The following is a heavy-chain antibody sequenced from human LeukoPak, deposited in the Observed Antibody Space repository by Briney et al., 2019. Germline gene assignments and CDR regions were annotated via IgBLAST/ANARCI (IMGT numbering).Heavy chain of an antibody. V-gene: IGHV4-38-2*02. CDR2: IYHRGST. Sequence: SETLSLTCTVSGYSISSGFYWGWIRQPPGKGLEWIGSIYHRGSTYYNPSLKSRVTISVDTSKNQFSLKLSSVTAADTAVYYCARDAGGYYYVSYFDYWGQGTLVTVSS. CDR1: GYSISSGFY. J-gene: IGHJ4*02. D-gene: IGHD3-22*01. CDR3: ARDAGGYYYVSYFDY.